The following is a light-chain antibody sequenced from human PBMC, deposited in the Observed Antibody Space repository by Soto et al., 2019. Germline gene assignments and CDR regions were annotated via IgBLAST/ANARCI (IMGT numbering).Light chain of an antibody. Sequence: DIQMTQTPSTLSASVGETVTVTCRASQSVSKYLAWFQQKPGKAPKVLIYDDASLESGVPSRFRGSGSGTEFTLTISSLQPDDFATYYCQQYYSYPWTFGQGTKVEIK. J-gene: IGKJ1*01. CDR2: DDA. CDR3: QQYYSYPWT. CDR1: QSVSKY. V-gene: IGKV1-5*01.